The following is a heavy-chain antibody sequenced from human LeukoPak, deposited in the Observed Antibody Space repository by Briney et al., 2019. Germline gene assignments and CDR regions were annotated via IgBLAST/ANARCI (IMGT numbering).Heavy chain of an antibody. CDR2: ISAYSGNT. V-gene: IGHV1-18*01. Sequence: GASVKVSCKASGYTFTSYGISRVRQAPGQGLEWMGWISAYSGNTNYAQKLQGRVTMTTDTSTSTAYMELRSLRSDDTAVYYCATISQDAFDIWGQGTMVTVSS. D-gene: IGHD3-3*02. CDR3: ATISQDAFDI. CDR1: GYTFTSYG. J-gene: IGHJ3*02.